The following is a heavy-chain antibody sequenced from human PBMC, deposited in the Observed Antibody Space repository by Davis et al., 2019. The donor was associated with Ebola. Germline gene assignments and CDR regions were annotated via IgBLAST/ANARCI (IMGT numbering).Heavy chain of an antibody. V-gene: IGHV4-38-2*02. D-gene: IGHD3-3*01. CDR2: IYYSGNT. J-gene: IGHJ4*02. Sequence: SETLSLTCSVSGYSISSDYYWGWIRQPPGKGLEWIGSIYYSGNTYYNPSLKSRVTISVDKSKNQFSLKLSSVTAADTAVYYCARVVFGVVTHDYWGQGTLVTVSS. CDR1: GYSISSDYY. CDR3: ARVVFGVVTHDY.